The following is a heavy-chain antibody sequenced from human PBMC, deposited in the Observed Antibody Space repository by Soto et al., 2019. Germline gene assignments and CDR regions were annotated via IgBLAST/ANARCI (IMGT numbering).Heavy chain of an antibody. Sequence: EVQLVESGGGLVEPGGSLRLSCAASGFNFINAWMHWVRQAPGKGLEWVGRIKSKTDGGTTDYAATVKVRLIISRDDSKNTLYLQINSLKMEDTAVYYCSALGVWGQGTTVTVSS. CDR2: IKSKTDGGTT. D-gene: IGHD1-26*01. J-gene: IGHJ6*02. V-gene: IGHV3-15*07. CDR1: GFNFINAW. CDR3: SALGV.